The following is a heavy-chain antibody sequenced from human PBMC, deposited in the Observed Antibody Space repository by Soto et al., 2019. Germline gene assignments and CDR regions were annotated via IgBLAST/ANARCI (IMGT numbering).Heavy chain of an antibody. V-gene: IGHV3-72*01. CDR1: GFTFSDHY. D-gene: IGHD2-15*01. Sequence: GGSLRLSCAASGFTFSDHYIDWVHQAPGKGLEWVGRSRNKANRYTTEYVASVKGRFTISRDDSRNSVYLQMNSLTTEDTAVYYCVRVTKLGGATHFDYWGQGSLVTV. J-gene: IGHJ4*02. CDR2: SRNKANRYTT. CDR3: VRVTKLGGATHFDY.